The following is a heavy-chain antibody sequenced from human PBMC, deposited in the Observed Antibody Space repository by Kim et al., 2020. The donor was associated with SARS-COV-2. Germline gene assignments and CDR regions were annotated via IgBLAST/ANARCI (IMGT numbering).Heavy chain of an antibody. Sequence: GGSLRLSCAASGFTFSSYGMHWVRQAPGKGLEWVAVISYDGSNKYYADSVKGRFTISRDNSKNTLYLQMNSLRAEDTAVYYCAKDDGEVGELMVHYYYYGMDVWGQGTTVTVSS. CDR2: ISYDGSNK. J-gene: IGHJ6*02. CDR3: AKDDGEVGELMVHYYYYGMDV. V-gene: IGHV3-30*18. CDR1: GFTFSSYG. D-gene: IGHD2-8*01.